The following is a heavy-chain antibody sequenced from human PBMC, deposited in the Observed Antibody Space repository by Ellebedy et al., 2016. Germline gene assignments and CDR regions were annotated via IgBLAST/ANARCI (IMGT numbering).Heavy chain of an antibody. J-gene: IGHJ5*02. D-gene: IGHD3-10*01. V-gene: IGHV1-18*04. CDR3: AKTSGCGYGET. CDR2: VNTFSGNT. Sequence: ASVKVSXXASGYTFTTFSITWVRQVPGQGLEWMGFVNTFSGNTKFAQKFQGRVSMTTDSSTHTAYMDLRSLRSDDTAMYYCAKTSGCGYGETWGQGTLVTVSS. CDR1: GYTFTTFS.